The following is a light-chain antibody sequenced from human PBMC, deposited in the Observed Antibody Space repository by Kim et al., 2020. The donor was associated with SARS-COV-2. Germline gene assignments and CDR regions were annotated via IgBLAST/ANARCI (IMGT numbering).Light chain of an antibody. CDR2: GAS. Sequence: PGERATRSCRASQSVSSSYLAWYQQKPGQAPRLLIYGASSRATGIPDRFSGSGSGTDFTLTINRLEPEDFAVYYCQQYGSSPPWTFGQGTKVDIK. J-gene: IGKJ1*01. V-gene: IGKV3-20*01. CDR1: QSVSSSY. CDR3: QQYGSSPPWT.